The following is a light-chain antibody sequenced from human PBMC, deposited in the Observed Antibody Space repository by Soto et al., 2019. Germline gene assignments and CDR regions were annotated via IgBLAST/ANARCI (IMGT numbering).Light chain of an antibody. J-gene: IGKJ1*01. CDR1: QSVSSNF. V-gene: IGKV3-20*01. CDR3: QQYDSSPVT. CDR2: GAS. Sequence: EIVLTQSPGTLSLSPGERATLSCRASQSVSSNFLAWYQQKPGQAPRLLIYGASSRATGIPDRFSGSGSGTDFTLTISRLEPEDFAVYYCQQYDSSPVTFGQGTKVELQ.